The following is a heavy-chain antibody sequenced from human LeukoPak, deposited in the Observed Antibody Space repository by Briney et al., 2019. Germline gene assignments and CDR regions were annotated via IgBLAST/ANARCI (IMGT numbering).Heavy chain of an antibody. CDR3: ARQTTLAAAASNAFDI. D-gene: IGHD6-13*01. J-gene: IGHJ3*02. Sequence: SETLSLTCTVSGGSISSSIYYWGWIRQPPGKGLEGIGSIYYGGDTYYNPSLKSRVTMSVDTSKNQFSLKLSSVTAADTAVYYCARQTTLAAAASNAFDIWGQGTMVTVSS. CDR1: GGSISSSIYY. CDR2: IYYGGDT. V-gene: IGHV4-39*01.